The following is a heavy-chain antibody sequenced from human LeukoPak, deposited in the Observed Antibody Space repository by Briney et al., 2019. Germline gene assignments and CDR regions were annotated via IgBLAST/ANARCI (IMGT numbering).Heavy chain of an antibody. D-gene: IGHD4-17*01. Sequence: GGSLRLSCAASGFTFSSYWMSWVRQAPGKGLEWVANIKQDGSEKYHVDSVKGRFTISRDNAKNSLYLQMNSLRAEDTAVYYCASTYRKNYGDYVSYFDYWGQGTLVTVSS. CDR3: ASTYRKNYGDYVSYFDY. J-gene: IGHJ4*02. CDR2: IKQDGSEK. V-gene: IGHV3-7*01. CDR1: GFTFSSYW.